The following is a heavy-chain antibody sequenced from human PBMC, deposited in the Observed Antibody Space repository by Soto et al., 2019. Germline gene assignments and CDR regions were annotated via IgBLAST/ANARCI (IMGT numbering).Heavy chain of an antibody. V-gene: IGHV3-53*01. D-gene: IGHD3-10*01. J-gene: IGHJ3*01. Sequence: EVQLVESGGGLIQPGGSLRLSCAASGFTVSSYVMSWVRQAPGKGLEWVTLLYTGGSTDYTASVKGRFTISKDNSKNMLYLQMNSMRAEDTAVYRCARDQDGSGPKLWGQGTMVIVSS. CDR3: ARDQDGSGPKL. CDR1: GFTVSSYV. CDR2: LYTGGST.